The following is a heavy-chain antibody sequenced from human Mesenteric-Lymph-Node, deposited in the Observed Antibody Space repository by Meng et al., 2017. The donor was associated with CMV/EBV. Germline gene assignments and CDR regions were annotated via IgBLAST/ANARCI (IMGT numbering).Heavy chain of an antibody. D-gene: IGHD2-15*01. J-gene: IGHJ6*02. CDR1: GFTFSSYA. CDR2: ISSSSSYI. CDR3: ARVRPPPYCSGGSCLNYYYGMDV. V-gene: IGHV3-21*04. Sequence: GGSLRLSCAASGFTFSSYAMSWVRQAPGKGLEWVSSISSSSSYIYYADSVKGRFTISRDNAKNSLYLQMNSLRAEDTALYYCARVRPPPYCSGGSCLNYYYGMDVWGQGTTVTVSS.